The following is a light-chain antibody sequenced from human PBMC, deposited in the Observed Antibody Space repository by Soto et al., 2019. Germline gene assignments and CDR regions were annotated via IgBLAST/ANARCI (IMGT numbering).Light chain of an antibody. J-gene: IGKJ2*01. Sequence: DIQMTQSPSSLSASVGDRVTITCRASQSISSYLNWYQQKPGEAPKLLIYAASSLQSGVPSRFSGSGSGTDFTLTISSLQPEDFATYYCQQSYSTSDTFGQGTKLVIK. CDR2: AAS. V-gene: IGKV1-39*01. CDR3: QQSYSTSDT. CDR1: QSISSY.